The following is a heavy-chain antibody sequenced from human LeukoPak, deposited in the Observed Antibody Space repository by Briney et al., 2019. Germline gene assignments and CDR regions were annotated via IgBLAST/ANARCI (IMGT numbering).Heavy chain of an antibody. Sequence: GAAVQVSFRASGCAFTGYYMQWVRRAPGQGGEGMGWINPNSGGTNYSQKFQGRVTMTRDTSISTAYMELSRLRSDDTAVYYCARAANYDSSGYQDYWGQGTLVTVSS. D-gene: IGHD3-22*01. CDR3: ARAANYDSSGYQDY. V-gene: IGHV1-2*02. CDR1: GCAFTGYY. CDR2: INPNSGGT. J-gene: IGHJ4*02.